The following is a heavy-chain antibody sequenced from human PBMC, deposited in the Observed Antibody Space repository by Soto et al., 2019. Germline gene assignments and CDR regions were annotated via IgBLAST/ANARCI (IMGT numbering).Heavy chain of an antibody. V-gene: IGHV3-30*03. Sequence: GGSLRLSCAASGFTFSSYGMHWVRQAPGKGLEWVAVISYDGSNKYYADSVKGRFTISRDNSKNTLYLQMNSLRAEDTAVYYCARGRGAFGAARRGYGMDVWGQGTTVTV. J-gene: IGHJ6*02. CDR1: GFTFSSYG. CDR2: ISYDGSNK. D-gene: IGHD6-6*01. CDR3: ARGRGAFGAARRGYGMDV.